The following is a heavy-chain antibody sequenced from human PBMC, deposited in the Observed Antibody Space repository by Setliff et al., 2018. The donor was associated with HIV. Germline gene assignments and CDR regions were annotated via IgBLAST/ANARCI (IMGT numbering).Heavy chain of an antibody. J-gene: IGHJ4*02. D-gene: IGHD6-6*01. CDR2: ISYDGSSI. V-gene: IGHV3-30-3*01. Sequence: PGGSLRLSCAASGFTFSSYAMHWVRQAPGKGLEWVAVISYDGSSISYADSVKGRFTISRDNAKNTLFLQMNSLRAEDTAVYYCARLPQDVRSSIDFWGQGTLVTVSS. CDR3: ARLPQDVRSSIDF. CDR1: GFTFSSYA.